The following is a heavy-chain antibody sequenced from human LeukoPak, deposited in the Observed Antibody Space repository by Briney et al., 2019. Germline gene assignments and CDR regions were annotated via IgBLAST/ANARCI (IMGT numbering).Heavy chain of an antibody. CDR2: ISSSSSYI. D-gene: IGHD3-10*02. Sequence: SGESLTLSCAASGFTFSSYSMNWGRQAPGRGLEWVSSISSSSSYIYYADSVKARFTISRDNAKNSLYLQVTGLRAEDTAGYYCARVSMLFSYYYYMDFWGKGTTLTVSS. J-gene: IGHJ6*03. CDR1: GFTFSSYS. CDR3: ARVSMLFSYYYYMDF. V-gene: IGHV3-21*01.